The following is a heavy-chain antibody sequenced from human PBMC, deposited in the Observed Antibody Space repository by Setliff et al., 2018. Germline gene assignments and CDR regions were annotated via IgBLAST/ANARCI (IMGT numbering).Heavy chain of an antibody. CDR1: GGSISSGDYY. J-gene: IGHJ6*02. CDR3: ARGEMVRGVIITPYYYYGMDV. CDR2: IYYSGGT. Sequence: SETLSLTCTVSGGSISSGDYYWSWIRQPPGKGLEWIGYIYYSGGTYYNPSLKSRVTIAVDTSKNHFSLKLSSVTAADTAVYYCARGEMVRGVIITPYYYYGMDVWGQGTTVTVSS. V-gene: IGHV4-30-4*08. D-gene: IGHD3-10*01.